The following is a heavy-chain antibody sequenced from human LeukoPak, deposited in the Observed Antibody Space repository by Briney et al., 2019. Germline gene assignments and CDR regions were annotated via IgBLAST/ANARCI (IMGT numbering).Heavy chain of an antibody. J-gene: IGHJ4*02. Sequence: GRSLRLSCAASGFTFSSYAMHWVRQAPGKGLEWVAVISYDGSNKYYADSVKGRFTISRDNSKNTLYLQMNSLRAEDTAVYYCARDRLGQGDYWGRGTLVTVSS. D-gene: IGHD6-19*01. V-gene: IGHV3-30-3*01. CDR3: ARDRLGQGDY. CDR2: ISYDGSNK. CDR1: GFTFSSYA.